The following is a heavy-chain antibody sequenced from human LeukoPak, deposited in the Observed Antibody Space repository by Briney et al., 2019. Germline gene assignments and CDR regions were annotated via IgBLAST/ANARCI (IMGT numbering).Heavy chain of an antibody. V-gene: IGHV1-69*13. J-gene: IGHJ3*02. Sequence: GASVTVSCKASGGTFSSYAISWVRQAPGQGLEWMGGIIPIFGTANYAQKFQGRVTITADESTSTAYMELSSLRSEDTAVYYCARLDIVVVPPAVDAFDIWGQGTMVTVSS. CDR1: GGTFSSYA. CDR3: ARLDIVVVPPAVDAFDI. D-gene: IGHD2-2*01. CDR2: IIPIFGTA.